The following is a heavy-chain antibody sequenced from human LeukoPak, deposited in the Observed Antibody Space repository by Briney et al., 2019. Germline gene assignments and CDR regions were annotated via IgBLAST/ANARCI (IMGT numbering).Heavy chain of an antibody. CDR3: ARQGLFRGYSGFGDYYGMDV. D-gene: IGHD5-12*01. J-gene: IGHJ6*02. V-gene: IGHV5-51*01. CDR2: IYPGDSDT. Sequence: GEPLKISCKGSGYSFTSYWIGWVRQMPGKGLEWMGIIYPGDSDTRYSPSFQGQVTISADKSISTAYLQWSSLKASDTAMYYCARQGLFRGYSGFGDYYGMDVWGQGTTVTVSS. CDR1: GYSFTSYW.